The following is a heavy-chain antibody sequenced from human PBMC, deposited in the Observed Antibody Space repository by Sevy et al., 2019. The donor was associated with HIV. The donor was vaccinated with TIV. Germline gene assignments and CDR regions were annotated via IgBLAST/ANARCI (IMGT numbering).Heavy chain of an antibody. V-gene: IGHV3-53*01. D-gene: IGHD3-22*01. J-gene: IGHJ4*02. Sequence: GGSLRLSCAASGFTVSSNYMSWVRQAPGKGLEWVSIIYSGGSTYYADSVKGRFTISRDNSKNTLYLQMNSLRAEDTAGYYCARVGFDSSGYYNRGGYFDYWGQGTLVTVSS. CDR3: ARVGFDSSGYYNRGGYFDY. CDR2: IYSGGST. CDR1: GFTVSSNY.